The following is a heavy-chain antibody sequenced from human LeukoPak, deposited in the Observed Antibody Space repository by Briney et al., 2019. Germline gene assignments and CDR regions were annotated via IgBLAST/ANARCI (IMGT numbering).Heavy chain of an antibody. D-gene: IGHD3-22*01. J-gene: IGHJ6*03. Sequence: PSETLSLTCTVAGGSISSSTNNWGWIRQPPGKGLEWIGSVYYTGITYYNPSVESRVTISVDTSKNHFSLELNSVTAADTGVYFCARQVRSPVVMFMDVWGKGTTVIVSS. CDR2: VYYTGIT. V-gene: IGHV4-39*01. CDR1: GGSISSSTNN. CDR3: ARQVRSPVVMFMDV.